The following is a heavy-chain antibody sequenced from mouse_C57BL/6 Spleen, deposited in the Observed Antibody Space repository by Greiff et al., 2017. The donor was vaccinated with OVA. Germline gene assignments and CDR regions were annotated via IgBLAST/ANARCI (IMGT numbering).Heavy chain of an antibody. J-gene: IGHJ4*01. CDR1: GYTFTDYY. Sequence: EVQLQQSGPVLVKPGASVKMSCKASGYTFTDYYMNWVKQSHGKSLEWIGVINPYNGGTSYNQKFKGKATLTVDKSSSTAYMELNSLTSEDSAVYYCARRRFYAMYYWGQGTSVTVSS. V-gene: IGHV1-19*01. CDR2: INPYNGGT. CDR3: ARRRFYAMYY. D-gene: IGHD1-1*01.